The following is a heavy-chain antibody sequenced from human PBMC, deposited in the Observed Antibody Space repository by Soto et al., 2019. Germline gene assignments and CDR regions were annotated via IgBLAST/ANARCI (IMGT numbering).Heavy chain of an antibody. J-gene: IGHJ6*03. D-gene: IGHD3-10*01. V-gene: IGHV1-18*01. CDR2: ISAYNGNT. Sequence: QVQLVQSGAEVKKPGASVKVSCKASGYTFTSYGISWVRQAPGQGVEWRGWISAYNGNTKYAQKLQGRVTMTTDTSTSTAYMELRSLRSDDTAVYYCARVFMGAGSYPKIYYYYYYRDVWGKGTTVTVSS. CDR3: ARVFMGAGSYPKIYYYYYYRDV. CDR1: GYTFTSYG.